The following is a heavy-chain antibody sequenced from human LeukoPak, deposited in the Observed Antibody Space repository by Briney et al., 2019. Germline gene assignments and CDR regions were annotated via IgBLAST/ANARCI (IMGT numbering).Heavy chain of an antibody. CDR1: GGTFSSYA. V-gene: IGHV1-69*13. Sequence: SVKVSCKASGGTFSSYAISWVRQAPGQGLEWMGGIIPIFGTANYAQKFQGRVTITADESTSTAYMELRSLRSDDTAVYYCAGDLDSSGYYYYYYGMDVWGQGTTVTVSS. CDR3: AGDLDSSGYYYYYYGMDV. D-gene: IGHD3-22*01. CDR2: IIPIFGTA. J-gene: IGHJ6*02.